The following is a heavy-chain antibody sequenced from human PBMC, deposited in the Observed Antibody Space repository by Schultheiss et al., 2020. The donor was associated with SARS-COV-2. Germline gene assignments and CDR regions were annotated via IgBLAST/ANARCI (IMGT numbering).Heavy chain of an antibody. D-gene: IGHD2-15*01. CDR1: GGSISSGGYS. CDR3: ARELVAASNWFDP. Sequence: SETLSLTCAVSGGSISSGGYSWSWIRQPPGKGLEWIGYIYYSGSTYYNPSLKSRVTISVDTSKNQFSLKLSSVTAADTAVYYCARELVAASNWFDPWGQGFLVTVSS. J-gene: IGHJ5*02. V-gene: IGHV4-31*11. CDR2: IYYSGST.